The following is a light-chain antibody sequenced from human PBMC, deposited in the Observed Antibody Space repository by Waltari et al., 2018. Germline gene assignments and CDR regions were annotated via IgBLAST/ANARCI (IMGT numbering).Light chain of an antibody. CDR2: AAS. CDR1: QSISNY. J-gene: IGKJ4*01. Sequence: DIQMTQSPSSLSASVGDRVTITCRASQSISNYLNWYQQKPEKAPKLLIYAASSLQSVVPSRFSGSGSGTDFTLTISSLQPEDFATFYCQQSYSTVLTFGGGTKVEIK. CDR3: QQSYSTVLT. V-gene: IGKV1-39*01.